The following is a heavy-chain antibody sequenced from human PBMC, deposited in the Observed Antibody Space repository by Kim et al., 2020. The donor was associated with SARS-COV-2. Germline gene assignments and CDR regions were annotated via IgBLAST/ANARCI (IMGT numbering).Heavy chain of an antibody. CDR1: GYSFTSYT. J-gene: IGHJ5*02. V-gene: IGHV1-18*01. D-gene: IGHD3-3*01. CDR2: ISAYSGYT. CDR3: ARDSGYDFSNWFDP. Sequence: ASVKVSCKASGYSFTSYTITWVRQAPGQGLEWMGWISAYSGYTNYAQKFQGRVTMTTDTSTSTAYMELRSLRSDDTAVYYCARDSGYDFSNWFDPWGQGTLVTVSS.